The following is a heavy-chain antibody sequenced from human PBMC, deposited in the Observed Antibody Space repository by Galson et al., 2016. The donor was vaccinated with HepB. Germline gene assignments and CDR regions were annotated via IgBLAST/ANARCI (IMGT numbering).Heavy chain of an antibody. CDR2: ITSAGDTQ. J-gene: IGHJ4*02. V-gene: IGHV3-30*04. CDR1: GFSFNTYS. Sequence: SLRLSCAASGFSFNTYSMHWVRQAPGKGLEWVAAITSAGDTQYYTDSVRGRFTISRDKSNNMMYLQMNSLRPEDTSVYYCARDAMGRGSGSYSAFDYWGQGTLVAVSS. D-gene: IGHD1-26*01. CDR3: ARDAMGRGSGSYSAFDY.